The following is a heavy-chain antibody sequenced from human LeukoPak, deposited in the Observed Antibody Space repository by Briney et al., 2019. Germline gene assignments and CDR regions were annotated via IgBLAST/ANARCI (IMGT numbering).Heavy chain of an antibody. CDR1: GFTFTNYA. CDR3: AKRSSSLSGHFDY. Sequence: GGSLRLSCAASGFTFTNYAMGWVRQAPTKGLEWVSAFSGSGDYTDYADSVKGRFTISRDNSKNTLYLQINSLRAEDTAIYYCAKRSSSLSGHFDYWGHGTLVTVSA. CDR2: FSGSGDYT. J-gene: IGHJ4*03. V-gene: IGHV3-23*01. D-gene: IGHD6-13*01.